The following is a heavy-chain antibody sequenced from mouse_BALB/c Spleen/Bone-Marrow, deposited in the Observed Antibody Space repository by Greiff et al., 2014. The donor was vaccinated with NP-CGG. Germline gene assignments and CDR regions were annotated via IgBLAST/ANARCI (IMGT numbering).Heavy chain of an antibody. Sequence: EVQLQQSGGGLVQPGGSLKLSCAASGFDFSRYWMRWVRQAPGKGLEWIGEINPDSSTINYTPSLKDKFIISRDNAKNTLYLQMSKVGAEDTALYYCERQGYDGKGDYWGQGTTLTVSS. CDR3: ERQGYDGKGDY. CDR2: INPDSSTI. J-gene: IGHJ2*01. D-gene: IGHD3-1*01. CDR1: GFDFSRYW. V-gene: IGHV4-1*02.